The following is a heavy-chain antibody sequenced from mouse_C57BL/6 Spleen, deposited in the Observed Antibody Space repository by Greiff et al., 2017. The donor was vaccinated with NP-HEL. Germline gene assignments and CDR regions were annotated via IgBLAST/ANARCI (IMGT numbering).Heavy chain of an antibody. J-gene: IGHJ2*01. CDR2: INPNNGGT. CDR1: GYTFTDYN. V-gene: IGHV1-22*01. D-gene: IGHD2-1*01. CDR3: AREACRIYYGKRDFDY. Sequence: EVQLQQSGPELVKPGASVKMSCKASGYTFTDYNMHWVKQSHGKSLEWIGYINPNNGGTSYNQKFKGKATLTVNKSSSTAYMELRSLTSEDSAVYYCAREACRIYYGKRDFDYWGQGTTLTVSS.